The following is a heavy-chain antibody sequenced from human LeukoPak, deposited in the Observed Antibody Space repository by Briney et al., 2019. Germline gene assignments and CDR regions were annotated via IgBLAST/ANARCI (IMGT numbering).Heavy chain of an antibody. V-gene: IGHV3-15*01. D-gene: IGHD2-8*01. J-gene: IGHJ4*02. CDR2: IKSKTDGGTT. CDR3: TQHRYCTNGVCYGPLY. Sequence: WIRQPPGKGLEWVGRIKSKTDGGTTDYAAPVKGRFTISRDDSKNTLYLQMNSLKTEDTAVYYCTQHRYCTNGVCYGPLYWGQGTLVTVSS.